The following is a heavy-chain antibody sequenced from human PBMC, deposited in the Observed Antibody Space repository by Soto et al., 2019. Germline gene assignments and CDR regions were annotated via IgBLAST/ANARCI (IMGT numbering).Heavy chain of an antibody. J-gene: IGHJ4*02. CDR2: IWYDGSNK. D-gene: IGHD6-19*01. CDR1: GFTFSSYG. Sequence: PGGSLRLSCAASGFTFSSYGMHWVRQAPGKGLEWVAIIWYDGSNKYYADSVKGRFTISKDNSENTLYLQMSSLRDEDTAIYYCARVGVGRHLQWPLDYWGQGTLVTVSS. CDR3: ARVGVGRHLQWPLDY. V-gene: IGHV3-33*01.